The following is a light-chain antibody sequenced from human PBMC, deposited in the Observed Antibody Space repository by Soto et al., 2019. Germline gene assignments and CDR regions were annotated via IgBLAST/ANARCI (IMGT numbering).Light chain of an antibody. V-gene: IGLV2-14*01. CDR3: NSYTSKSTGV. CDR2: ELS. CDR1: SSDVGGYNY. J-gene: IGLJ1*01. Sequence: QSVLTQPASVSGSPGQSITISCTGTSSDVGGYNYVSWYQQHPGKAPTLIIYELSIRPSGVSNRFSGSKSGNTASLTISGLQAEDEADYSCNSYTSKSTGVFGTGTKVTFL.